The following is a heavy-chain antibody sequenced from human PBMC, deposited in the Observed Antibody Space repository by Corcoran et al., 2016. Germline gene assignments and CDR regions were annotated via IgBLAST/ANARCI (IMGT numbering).Heavy chain of an antibody. V-gene: IGHV3-15*07. CDR1: GFTFSNAW. Sequence: EVQLVESGGGLVKPGGSLRLSCAASGFTFSNAWMNWVRQAPGKGLEWVGRIKSKTDGGTTDYAAPVKGRFTISRDDSKNTRYLQMNSLKPEDTAVYYCTTDHFPPGIAAAGRNYYYGMDVWGQGTTVTVSS. D-gene: IGHD6-13*01. J-gene: IGHJ6*02. CDR3: TTDHFPPGIAAAGRNYYYGMDV. CDR2: IKSKTDGGTT.